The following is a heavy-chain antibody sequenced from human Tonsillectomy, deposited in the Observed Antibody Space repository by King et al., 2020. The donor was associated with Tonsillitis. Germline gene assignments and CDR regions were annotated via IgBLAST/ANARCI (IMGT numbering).Heavy chain of an antibody. CDR2: INYTGST. Sequence: LQQWGAGLLKPSETLSLTCALSGGSFSGYYWSWIRQPPGKGLEWIGEINYTGSTNYNPSLKSRVTISVDTSKNQFSLKVNSVTAADTAVYYCARVYELHYSYYYMDVWGKGTTVTVSS. CDR1: GGSFSGYY. CDR3: ARVYELHYSYYYMDV. J-gene: IGHJ6*03. D-gene: IGHD1-26*01. V-gene: IGHV4-34*01.